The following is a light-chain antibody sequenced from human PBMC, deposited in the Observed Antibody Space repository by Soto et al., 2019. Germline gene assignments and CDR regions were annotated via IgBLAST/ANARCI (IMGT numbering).Light chain of an antibody. CDR3: MQTLQLQIT. V-gene: IGKV2D-29*01. Sequence: DIVMTQTPLSLSVTPGQPASISCKSSQSLLQSDGKTYLFWLLQKPGKHPKLLIYEVSKRFSGVPDRFSGIGSGTELTLKISRVDAEDVGVYYCMQTLQLQITVGQGTRLEIK. J-gene: IGKJ5*01. CDR1: QSLLQSDGKTY. CDR2: EVS.